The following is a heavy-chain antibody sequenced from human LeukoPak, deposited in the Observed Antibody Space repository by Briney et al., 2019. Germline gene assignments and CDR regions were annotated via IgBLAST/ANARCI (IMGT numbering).Heavy chain of an antibody. CDR3: ARIDAFDI. CDR1: GGSISSYY. CDR2: INHSGST. Sequence: PSETLSLTCTVSGGSISSYYWSWIRQPPGKGLEWIGEINHSGSTNYNPSLKSRVTISVDTSKNQFSLKLSSVTAADTAVYYCARIDAFDIWGQGTMVTVSS. V-gene: IGHV4-34*01. J-gene: IGHJ3*02.